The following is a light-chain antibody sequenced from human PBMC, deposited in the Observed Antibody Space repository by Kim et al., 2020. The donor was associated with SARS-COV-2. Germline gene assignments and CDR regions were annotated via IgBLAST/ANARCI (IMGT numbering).Light chain of an antibody. J-gene: IGLJ2*01. V-gene: IGLV3-19*01. CDR1: SLRTYY. CDR3: KSRDTSGDRLV. Sequence: SSELTQDPAVSVALGQTVRITCQGDSLRTYYASWYQQKPGQAPALVIYAKNNRPSGIPDRFSGSSSGNTASLTITGVQAEDEADYYCKSRDTSGDRLVFGGGTQLTVL. CDR2: AKN.